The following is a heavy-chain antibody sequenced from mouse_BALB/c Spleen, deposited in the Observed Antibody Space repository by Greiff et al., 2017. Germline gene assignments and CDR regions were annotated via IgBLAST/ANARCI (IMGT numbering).Heavy chain of an antibody. CDR2: IYPGNSDT. D-gene: IGHD1-1*01. Sequence: EVQLQQSGTVLARPGASVKMSCKASGYSFTSYWMHWVKQRPGQGLEWIGAIYPGNSDTSYNQKFKGKAKLTAVTSASTAYMELSSLTNEDSAVYYCTVVAKSYYFDYWGQGTTLTVSS. CDR1: GYSFTSYW. CDR3: TVVAKSYYFDY. V-gene: IGHV1-5*01. J-gene: IGHJ2*01.